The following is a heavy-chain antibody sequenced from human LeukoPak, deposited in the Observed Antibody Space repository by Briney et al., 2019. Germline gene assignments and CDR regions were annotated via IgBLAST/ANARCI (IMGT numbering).Heavy chain of an antibody. CDR3: ARDYYDSSGYNWFDP. Sequence: VSVKVSCKASGYTFTGYYMHWVRQAPGQGLEWMGWINPNSGGTNYAQKFQGRVTMTRDTSISTAYMELSRLRSDDTAVYYCARDYYDSSGYNWFDPWGQGTLVTVSS. D-gene: IGHD3-22*01. J-gene: IGHJ5*02. V-gene: IGHV1-2*02. CDR1: GYTFTGYY. CDR2: INPNSGGT.